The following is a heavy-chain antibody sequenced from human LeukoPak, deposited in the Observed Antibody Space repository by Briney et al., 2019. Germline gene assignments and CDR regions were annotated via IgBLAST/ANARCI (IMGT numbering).Heavy chain of an antibody. CDR2: ISGSGGST. CDR3: AKDRSITMIVVDY. J-gene: IGHJ4*02. Sequence: PGGSLRLSCAASGFTFSSYAMSWVRQAPGKGLEWVSAISGSGGSTYYADSVKGRFTISGDNSKNMLYLQMNSLRAEDTAVYYCAKDRSITMIVVDYWGQGTLVTVSS. V-gene: IGHV3-23*01. D-gene: IGHD3-22*01. CDR1: GFTFSSYA.